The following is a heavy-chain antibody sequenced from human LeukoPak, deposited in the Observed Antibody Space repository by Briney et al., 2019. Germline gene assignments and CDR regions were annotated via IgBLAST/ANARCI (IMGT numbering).Heavy chain of an antibody. J-gene: IGHJ4*02. D-gene: IGHD3-9*01. Sequence: SETLSLTCAVSGFSISSGYYWGWIRPPPGKGREWIGIIYHSGSTYYNPSLKRRVTISGDTSKNQFSLKQSSVTAADTAVYYCARNDILTGYSSTEFDYWGQGTLVTVSS. V-gene: IGHV4-38-2*01. CDR3: ARNDILTGYSSTEFDY. CDR2: IYHSGST. CDR1: GFSISSGYY.